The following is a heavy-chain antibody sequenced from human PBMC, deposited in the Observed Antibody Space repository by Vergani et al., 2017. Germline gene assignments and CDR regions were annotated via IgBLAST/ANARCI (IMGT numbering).Heavy chain of an antibody. V-gene: IGHV1-46*03. CDR3: ASGDYGILTGYRY. D-gene: IGHD3-9*01. Sequence: QVQVVQSGAEVKKSGASVKVPCKTSGYTFSNYYMHWVRQAPGQGLEWMGIINPSGGHTNYAQKFQGRVTMTRDTSTSTVYMELSGLRSEDTAIYYCASGDYGILTGYRYWGQGTLVTVSA. J-gene: IGHJ4*01. CDR2: INPSGGHT. CDR1: GYTFSNYY.